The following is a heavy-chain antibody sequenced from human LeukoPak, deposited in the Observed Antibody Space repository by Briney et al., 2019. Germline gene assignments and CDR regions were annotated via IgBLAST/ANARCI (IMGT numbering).Heavy chain of an antibody. J-gene: IGHJ4*02. Sequence: GGSLRLSCAASGFTFSSYDMHWVRQATGKGLEWVSAIGTAGDTYHPGSVKGRFTISRENAKNSLYLQMNSLRAGDTAVYYCARADGRARGFDYWGQETMVTVSS. CDR1: GFTFSSYD. V-gene: IGHV3-13*01. D-gene: IGHD1-26*01. CDR3: ARADGRARGFDY. CDR2: IGTAGDT.